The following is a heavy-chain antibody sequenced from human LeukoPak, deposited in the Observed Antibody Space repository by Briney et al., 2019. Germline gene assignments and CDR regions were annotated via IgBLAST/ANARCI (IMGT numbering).Heavy chain of an antibody. CDR1: GFTFSSYA. V-gene: IGHV3-23*01. Sequence: GGSLRLSCSASGFTFSSYAMSWVRQAPGKGLEWVSGISGSGGSTYYADSVKGRFTISRDNSKNTLYLQMNSLRAEDTAVYYCAKEPRSIAAAVGWFDPWGQGTLVTVSS. J-gene: IGHJ5*02. CDR3: AKEPRSIAAAVGWFDP. D-gene: IGHD6-13*01. CDR2: ISGSGGST.